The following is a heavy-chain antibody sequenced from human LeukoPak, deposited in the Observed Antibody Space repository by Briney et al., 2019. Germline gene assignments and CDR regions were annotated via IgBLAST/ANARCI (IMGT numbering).Heavy chain of an antibody. CDR3: ARSGLGVVPAAADY. J-gene: IGHJ4*02. CDR2: ISGSGGST. CDR1: GFTFSSYA. D-gene: IGHD2-2*01. V-gene: IGHV3-23*01. Sequence: GGSLRLSCAASGFTFSSYAMSWVRQAPGKGLEWVSAISGSGGSTYYADSVKGRFTISRDNAKNSLYLQMNSLRAEDTAVYYCARSGLGVVPAAADYWGQGTLVTVSS.